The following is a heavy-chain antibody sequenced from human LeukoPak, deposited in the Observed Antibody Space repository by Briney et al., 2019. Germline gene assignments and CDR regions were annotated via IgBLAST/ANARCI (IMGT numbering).Heavy chain of an antibody. Sequence: GGSLRLSCAASGFTFSSYWMHWVRQAPGKGLVWVSRINSDGSSTSYADSVKGRFTISRDNAKNTLYLQMNSLRAEDTAVYYCARETTYYYDSSGLDYWGQGTLVTVSS. D-gene: IGHD3-22*01. CDR3: ARETTYYYDSSGLDY. V-gene: IGHV3-74*01. CDR1: GFTFSSYW. J-gene: IGHJ4*02. CDR2: INSDGSST.